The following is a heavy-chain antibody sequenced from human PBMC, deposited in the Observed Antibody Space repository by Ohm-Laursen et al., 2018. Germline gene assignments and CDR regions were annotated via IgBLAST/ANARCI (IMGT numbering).Heavy chain of an antibody. CDR1: GFTFSSYW. D-gene: IGHD1-1*01. CDR3: AKARGTLYFDY. V-gene: IGHV3-23*01. Sequence: SLRLSCAASGFTFSSYWMYWVRHAPGKGLVWVSGLSGSGHDTFYADSVKGRFTISRDNSKNTLHLQMNSLRAEDTAVYYCAKARGTLYFDYWGLGTLVTVSS. CDR2: LSGSGHDT. J-gene: IGHJ4*02.